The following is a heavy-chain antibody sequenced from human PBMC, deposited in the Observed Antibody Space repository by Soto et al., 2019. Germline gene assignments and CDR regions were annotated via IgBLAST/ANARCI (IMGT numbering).Heavy chain of an antibody. Sequence: PSETLSLTCTVSGGSISSGGYYWSWIRQHPGKGLEWIGYIYYSGSTYYNPSLKSRVTISVDTSKNQFSLKLSSVTAADTAVYYCARDGRDYDFWSGYHYGMDVWGQGTTVTVSS. J-gene: IGHJ6*02. V-gene: IGHV4-31*03. CDR1: GGSISSGGYY. CDR2: IYYSGST. CDR3: ARDGRDYDFWSGYHYGMDV. D-gene: IGHD3-3*01.